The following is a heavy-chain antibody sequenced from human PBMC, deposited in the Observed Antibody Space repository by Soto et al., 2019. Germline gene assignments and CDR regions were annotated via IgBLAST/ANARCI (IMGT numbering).Heavy chain of an antibody. CDR3: ARGGSSSWGGWFDP. D-gene: IGHD6-13*01. J-gene: IGHJ5*02. V-gene: IGHV4-39*01. CDR1: GGSISSSSYY. Sequence: SETLSLTCTVCGGSISSSSYYWGWIRQPPGKGLEWIGSIYYSGSTYYNPSLKSRVTISVDTSKNQFSLKLSSVTAADTAVYYCARGGSSSWGGWFDPWGQGTLVTV. CDR2: IYYSGST.